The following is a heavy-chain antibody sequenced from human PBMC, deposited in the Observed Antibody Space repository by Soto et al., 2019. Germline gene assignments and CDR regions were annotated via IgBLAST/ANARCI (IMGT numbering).Heavy chain of an antibody. D-gene: IGHD6-19*01. V-gene: IGHV1-2*04. CDR3: ARGLTNSSGWYKDYYYYYYGMDV. CDR1: GYTFTGYY. CDR2: INPNSGGT. J-gene: IGHJ6*02. Sequence: ASVKVSCKASGYTFTGYYMHWVRQAPGQGLEWMGWINPNSGGTSYAQKFQGWVTMTRDTSISTAYMELSRLRSEDTAVYYCARGLTNSSGWYKDYYYYYYGMDVWGQGTTVTVSS.